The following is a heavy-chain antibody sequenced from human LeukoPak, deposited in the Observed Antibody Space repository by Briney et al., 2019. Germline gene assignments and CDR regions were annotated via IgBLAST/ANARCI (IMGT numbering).Heavy chain of an antibody. D-gene: IGHD6-25*01. V-gene: IGHV3-30*04. CDR1: GFTFNMFA. CDR2: ISYDGSGK. Sequence: GGSLRLSCAASGFTFNMFAVHWVRQAPGRGLEWVTIISYDGSGKFYADSVKGRFTISRDNSKNTLYLQMGSLRVEDTAVYYCARDSANGMDVWGQGTAVTVSS. CDR3: ARDSANGMDV. J-gene: IGHJ6*02.